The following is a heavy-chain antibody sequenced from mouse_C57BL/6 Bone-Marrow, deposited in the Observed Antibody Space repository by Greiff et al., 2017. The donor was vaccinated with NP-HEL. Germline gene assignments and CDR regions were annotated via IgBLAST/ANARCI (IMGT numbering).Heavy chain of an antibody. V-gene: IGHV1-22*01. J-gene: IGHJ4*01. D-gene: IGHD2-4*01. Sequence: EVQGVESGPELVKPGASVKMSCKASGYTFTDYNMHWVKQSHGKSLEWIGYINPNNGGTSYNQKFKGKATLTVNKSSSTAYMELRSLTSEDSAVYYCARGGLPYYYAMDYWGQGTSVTVSS. CDR3: ARGGLPYYYAMDY. CDR2: INPNNGGT. CDR1: GYTFTDYN.